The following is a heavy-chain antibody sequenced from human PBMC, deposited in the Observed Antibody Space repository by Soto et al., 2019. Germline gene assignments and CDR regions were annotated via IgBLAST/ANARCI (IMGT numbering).Heavy chain of an antibody. Sequence: SQTLSLPCAISGDSVSSNSSACNLIRQSPSRGLEWLGRTYYRSKWYNDYAVSVKSRITINPDTSKNQFSLQLNSVTPEDTAVYYCARERPGSSSSRHYYFDYWGQGTLVTVSS. CDR1: GDSVSSNSSA. CDR3: ARERPGSSSSRHYYFDY. V-gene: IGHV6-1*01. J-gene: IGHJ4*02. CDR2: TYYRSKWYN. D-gene: IGHD6-13*01.